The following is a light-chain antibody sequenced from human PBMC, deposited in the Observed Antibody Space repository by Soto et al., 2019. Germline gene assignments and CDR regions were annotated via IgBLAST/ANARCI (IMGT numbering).Light chain of an antibody. CDR2: GAS. J-gene: IGKJ5*01. CDR1: QSVSSSY. Sequence: EMVLTQSPGTLSLSPGVRATLSCRASQSVSSSYLAWYQQKPGQAPRLLIYGASSRATGIPDRFSGSGSGTDFTLTISRLEPEDFAVYYCQQYGSSPTFGQGTRLEI. V-gene: IGKV3-20*01. CDR3: QQYGSSPT.